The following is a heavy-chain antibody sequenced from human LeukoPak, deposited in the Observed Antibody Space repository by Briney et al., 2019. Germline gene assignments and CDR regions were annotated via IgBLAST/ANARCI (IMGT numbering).Heavy chain of an antibody. J-gene: IGHJ5*02. Sequence: GGSLRLSCAASGFTFSRYAMSWVRQAPGKGLEWVSGISGTGDSTYYADSVKGRFSISRDNSKNTLYLQMSSLRAEDTAVYYCAKWYSSTWYNWFDPWGQGTLVTVPS. D-gene: IGHD6-13*01. CDR3: AKWYSSTWYNWFDP. V-gene: IGHV3-23*01. CDR2: ISGTGDST. CDR1: GFTFSRYA.